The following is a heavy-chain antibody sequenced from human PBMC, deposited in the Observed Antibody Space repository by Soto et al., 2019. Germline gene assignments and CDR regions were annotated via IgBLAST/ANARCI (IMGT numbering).Heavy chain of an antibody. J-gene: IGHJ6*02. CDR2: IDPSDSYT. CDR1: GYSFTSYW. V-gene: IGHV5-10-1*01. CDR3: AAPRQLSMGYYYGMDV. D-gene: IGHD2-2*01. Sequence: GESLKISCKGSGYSFTSYWISWVRQMPGKGLEWMGRIDPSDSYTNYSPSFQGHVTISADKSISTAYLQWSSLKASDTAMYYCAAPRQLSMGYYYGMDVWGQGTTVTLSS.